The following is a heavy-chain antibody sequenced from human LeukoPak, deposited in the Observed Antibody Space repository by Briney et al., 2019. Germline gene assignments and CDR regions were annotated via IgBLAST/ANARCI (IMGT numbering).Heavy chain of an antibody. J-gene: IGHJ4*02. D-gene: IGHD3-10*01. V-gene: IGHV4-39*01. CDR3: ARSPGVARGVLDY. Sequence: SETLSLTCTVSGGSISSSSYYWGWIRQPPGKGPEWIGSIYYSGSTYYNLSLKSRVTISVDTSKNQFSLKLSSVTAADTAVYYCARSPGVARGVLDYWGQGTLVTVSS. CDR1: GGSISSSSYY. CDR2: IYYSGST.